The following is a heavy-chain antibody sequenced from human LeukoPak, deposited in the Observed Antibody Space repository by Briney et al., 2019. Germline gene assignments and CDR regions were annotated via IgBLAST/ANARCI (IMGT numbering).Heavy chain of an antibody. D-gene: IGHD2-21*02. CDR3: ARHALATVTDPSFDY. J-gene: IGHJ4*02. V-gene: IGHV4-39*01. CDR2: LYHSGST. CDR1: GGSISTPGYY. Sequence: SETLSLTCTVSGGSISTPGYYWGWIRQPPGKGLEWIGSLYHSGSTYYKPSLKSRATISVDKSKDQCSLKLRSVTAADTAVYYCARHALATVTDPSFDYWGQGTLVTVSS.